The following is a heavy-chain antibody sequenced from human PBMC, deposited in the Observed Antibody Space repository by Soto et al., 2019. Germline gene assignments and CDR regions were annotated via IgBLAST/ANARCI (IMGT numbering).Heavy chain of an antibody. CDR1: GGTFSNHA. J-gene: IGHJ6*02. D-gene: IGHD2-21*02. V-gene: IGHV1-69*13. CDR3: ARDDATYCGGDCYRYFYYGMDV. Sequence: ASVKVSCTGSGGTFSNHAISWVRQAPGQGLEWVGGIIPMFPTADYAQRFQGRVTITADDSTTTVYMELSGLRSEDTAMYYCARDDATYCGGDCYRYFYYGMDVWGQGTTVTVSS. CDR2: IIPMFPTA.